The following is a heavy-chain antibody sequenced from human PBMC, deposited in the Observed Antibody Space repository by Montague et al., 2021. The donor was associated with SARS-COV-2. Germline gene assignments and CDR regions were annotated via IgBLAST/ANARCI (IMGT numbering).Heavy chain of an antibody. CDR2: INSDGSST. CDR3: ARGEWLLSLFYYYYMDV. CDR1: GFTFSSYW. D-gene: IGHD3-3*01. V-gene: IGHV3-74*01. Sequence: SLRLSWEASGFTFSSYWMHWVRQAPGKGLVWVSRINSDGSSTSYADSVKGLFTIFRDNAKNTLYLQMNSLRAEDTAVYYCARGEWLLSLFYYYYMDVWGKGTTVTVSS. J-gene: IGHJ6*03.